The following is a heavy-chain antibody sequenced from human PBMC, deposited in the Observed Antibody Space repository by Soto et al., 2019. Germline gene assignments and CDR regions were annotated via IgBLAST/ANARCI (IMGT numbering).Heavy chain of an antibody. D-gene: IGHD3-9*01. J-gene: IGHJ4*02. Sequence: SETLSLTCTVSGDSISSGGYYWSWIRQHPGKGLEWIGYIYYSGSTYYNPSLKSRVTISVDTSKNQFSLKLSSVTAADTAVYYCARVSDDILTGYSPLDYWGQGTLVTVSS. CDR3: ARVSDDILTGYSPLDY. CDR2: IYYSGST. CDR1: GDSISSGGYY. V-gene: IGHV4-31*03.